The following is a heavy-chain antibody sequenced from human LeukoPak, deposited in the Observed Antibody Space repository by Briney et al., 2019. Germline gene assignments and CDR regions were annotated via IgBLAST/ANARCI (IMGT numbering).Heavy chain of an antibody. J-gene: IGHJ4*02. CDR3: ARDTTTMIAEY. CDR1: GGSISSSTYY. D-gene: IGHD3-22*01. V-gene: IGHV4-39*07. Sequence: SETLSLTCTVSGGSISSSTYYWGWIRQPPGKGLEWIASMYYGESYSESTYCNPSLKSRVTISVDTSKNQFSLKLNSVTAADTAVYYCARDTTTMIAEYWGQGTLVTVSS. CDR2: MYYGESYSEST.